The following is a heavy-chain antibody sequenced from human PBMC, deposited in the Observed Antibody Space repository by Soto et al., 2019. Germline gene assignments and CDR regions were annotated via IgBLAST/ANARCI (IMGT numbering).Heavy chain of an antibody. D-gene: IGHD6-6*01. J-gene: IGHJ4*02. CDR1: GDSVSSNSAA. Sequence: SQTLSLTCAISGDSVSSNSAAWNWIRQSPSRGLEWLGRTYYRSKWYNDYAVSVKSRITINPDTSKNQFSLQLNSVTPEDTAVYYCARDGVWRSSSSGLVYFDYWGQGTLVTVSS. CDR2: TYYRSKWYN. CDR3: ARDGVWRSSSSGLVYFDY. V-gene: IGHV6-1*01.